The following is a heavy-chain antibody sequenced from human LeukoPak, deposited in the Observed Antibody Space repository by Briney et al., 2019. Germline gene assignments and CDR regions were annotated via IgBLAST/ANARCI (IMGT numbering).Heavy chain of an antibody. CDR3: ARAYAVAAPFDY. D-gene: IGHD6-19*01. V-gene: IGHV4-4*07. CDR1: GGSISSYY. Sequence: SETLSLTCTVSGGSISSYYWSWIRQPAGKGLEWLGHIYTSGSTNYNPSLKSRVTMSVDTSKNQFSQKLSSVTAADTAVYYCARAYAVAAPFDYWGQGTLVTVSS. J-gene: IGHJ4*02. CDR2: IYTSGST.